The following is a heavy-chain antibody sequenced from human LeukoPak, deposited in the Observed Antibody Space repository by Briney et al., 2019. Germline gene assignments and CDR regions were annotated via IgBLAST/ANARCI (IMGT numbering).Heavy chain of an antibody. CDR1: GYSISSGYW. Sequence: PSETLSLTCGVSGYSISSGYWWGWIRQPPGKGLEWIGSIYYSGSTYYNPSLKSRVTISVDTSKNQFSLKLNSVTATDTAVYYCARHYGPWGQGTLVTVSS. D-gene: IGHD3-16*01. CDR3: ARHYGP. J-gene: IGHJ4*02. CDR2: IYYSGST. V-gene: IGHV4-38-2*01.